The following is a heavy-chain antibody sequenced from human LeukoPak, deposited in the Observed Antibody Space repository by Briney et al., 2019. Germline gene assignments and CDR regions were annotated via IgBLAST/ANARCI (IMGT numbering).Heavy chain of an antibody. CDR3: ARPKSYCSGGNCYPEYFQH. D-gene: IGHD2-15*01. Sequence: GESLKISFKASGYSFPTYWIGRVRQMPGKGLEWMGIIYPGDSVTRHSPSFQGQVTISADKSISTAYLQWSSLKASDTAIYYCARPKSYCSGGNCYPEYFQHWGQGTLVTVSS. J-gene: IGHJ1*01. CDR2: IYPGDSVT. CDR1: GYSFPTYW. V-gene: IGHV5-51*01.